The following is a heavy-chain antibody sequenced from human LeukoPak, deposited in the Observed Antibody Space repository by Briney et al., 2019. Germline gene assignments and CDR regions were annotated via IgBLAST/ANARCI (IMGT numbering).Heavy chain of an antibody. V-gene: IGHV1-18*01. CDR3: ASRRNYYDSSGYYWDDAFDI. CDR2: ISAYNGNT. J-gene: IGHJ3*02. CDR1: GYTFTSYG. D-gene: IGHD3-22*01. Sequence: ASVKVSCKASGYTFTSYGISWVRQAPGQGLEWMGWISAYNGNTNYAQKLQGRVTMTTDTSTSKAYMELRSLRSDDTAVYYCASRRNYYDSSGYYWDDAFDIWGQGTMVTVSS.